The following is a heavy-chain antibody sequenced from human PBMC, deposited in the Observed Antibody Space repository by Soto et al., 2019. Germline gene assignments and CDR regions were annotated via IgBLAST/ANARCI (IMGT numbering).Heavy chain of an antibody. J-gene: IGHJ2*01. V-gene: IGHV4-39*01. CDR2: IHYSGST. CDR3: ARGYCSSTSCDATGYFDL. Sequence: QLQLQESGPGLVKPSETLSLTCTVSGGSISSSDYYWGWIRQPPGKGLEFIGSIHYSGSTYYNPALKTRVTISVDPSRSQFSLKLSSVTAADTAVYYSARGYCSSTSCDATGYFDLGGRCTLVTVSS. D-gene: IGHD2-2*01. CDR1: GGSISSSDYY.